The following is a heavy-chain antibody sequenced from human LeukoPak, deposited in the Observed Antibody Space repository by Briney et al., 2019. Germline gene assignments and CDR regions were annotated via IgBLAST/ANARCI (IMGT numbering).Heavy chain of an antibody. V-gene: IGHV1-18*01. Sequence: ASVKVSCKASGYTFTSYGISWVRQAPGQGLEWMGWISAYNGNTNYAQKLQGRVTMTEDTSTDTAYMELSSLRSEDTAVYYCASRKAFSGSYAIDYWGQGTLVTVSS. J-gene: IGHJ4*02. CDR3: ASRKAFSGSYAIDY. CDR2: ISAYNGNT. D-gene: IGHD1-26*01. CDR1: GYTFTSYG.